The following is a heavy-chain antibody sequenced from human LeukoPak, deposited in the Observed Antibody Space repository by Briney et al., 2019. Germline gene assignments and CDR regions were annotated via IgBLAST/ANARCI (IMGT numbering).Heavy chain of an antibody. Sequence: SETLSLTCTVSGGSISSTNYYWGWIRQPPGKGLEWIGNIFYSGSTYDNPSLKSRVTISVDPSKNQSSLKLTSVTAADTAVYYCARHLTAAGTIDNWGQGTLVTVSS. CDR3: ARHLTAAGTIDN. D-gene: IGHD6-13*01. CDR1: GGSISSTNYY. J-gene: IGHJ4*02. V-gene: IGHV4-39*01. CDR2: IFYSGST.